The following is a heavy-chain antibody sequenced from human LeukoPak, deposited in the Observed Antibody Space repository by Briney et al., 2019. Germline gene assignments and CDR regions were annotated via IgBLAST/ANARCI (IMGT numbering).Heavy chain of an antibody. CDR3: ARVAALELHYYYYMDV. D-gene: IGHD1-26*01. CDR1: GFTFSSYG. Sequence: GGSLRLSCAASGFTFSSYGMHWVRQAPGKGLEWVAFIRYDGSNKYYADSVKGRFTISRDNSKNTLYLQMNSLRAEDTALYYCARVAALELHYYYYMDVWGKGTTVTVSS. V-gene: IGHV3-30*02. J-gene: IGHJ6*03. CDR2: IRYDGSNK.